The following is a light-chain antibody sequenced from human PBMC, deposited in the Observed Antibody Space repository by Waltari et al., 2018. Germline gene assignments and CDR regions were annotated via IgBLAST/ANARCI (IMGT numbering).Light chain of an antibody. V-gene: IGLV2-8*01. Sequence: QSALTQPPSASGSPGQSVPISRTGTLSVSGGDNFLSLYQQHPGKAPRLLIYEVTKRPSGVPDRLSGSKSGNSASLTVSGLQAEDEADYYCSSYAGGNNPGLFGTGTKVTVL. CDR1: LSVSGGDNF. CDR3: SSYAGGNNPGL. J-gene: IGLJ1*01. CDR2: EVT.